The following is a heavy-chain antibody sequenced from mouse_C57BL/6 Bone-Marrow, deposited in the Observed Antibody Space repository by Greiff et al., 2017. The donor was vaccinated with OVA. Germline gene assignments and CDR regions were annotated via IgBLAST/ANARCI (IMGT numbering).Heavy chain of an antibody. CDR2: ITHSGET. D-gene: IGHD1-1*01. Sequence: VKVVESGPGLVKPSQSLFLTCSITGFPITSGYYWIWIRQSPGKPLEWMGYITHSGETFYNPSLQSPISITRETSKNQFFLQLNSVTTEDTAMYYCAGVFYGSHWYFDVWGTGTTVTVSS. J-gene: IGHJ1*03. V-gene: IGHV12-3*01. CDR1: GFPITSGYY. CDR3: AGVFYGSHWYFDV.